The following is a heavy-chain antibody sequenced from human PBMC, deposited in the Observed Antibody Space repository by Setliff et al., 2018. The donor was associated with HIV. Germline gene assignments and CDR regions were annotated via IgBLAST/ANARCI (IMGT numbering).Heavy chain of an antibody. CDR2: IYTTGNT. Sequence: PSETLSLTCTVSGGSISISDWSWIRPPPGKGLEWIGCIYTTGNTNYDPSLKSRVTISVDTSKNQFSLKLASLTAADTAVYFCARRSDWFDPWGQGTLVTVSS. V-gene: IGHV4-4*09. CDR3: ARRSDWFDP. CDR1: GGSISISD. J-gene: IGHJ5*02.